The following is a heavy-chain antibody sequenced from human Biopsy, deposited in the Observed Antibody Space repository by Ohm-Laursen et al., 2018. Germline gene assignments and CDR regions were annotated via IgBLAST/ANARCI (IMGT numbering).Heavy chain of an antibody. V-gene: IGHV4-31*01. CDR3: ARGDYFDSNGYFWFDP. D-gene: IGHD3-22*01. CDR2: IFNSANT. CDR1: GFTFSDYF. J-gene: IGHJ5*02. Sequence: SLRLSCAASGFTFSDYFMSWVRQRPGKGLEWIGYIFNSANTYYNPSLKNLITISGDTSKNQFSLKLNSVTAADTAVYYCARGDYFDSNGYFWFDPWGQGTLVTVSS.